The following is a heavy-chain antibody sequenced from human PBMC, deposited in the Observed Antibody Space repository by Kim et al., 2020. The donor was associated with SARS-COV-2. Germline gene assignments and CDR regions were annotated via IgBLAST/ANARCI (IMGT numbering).Heavy chain of an antibody. D-gene: IGHD2-15*01. V-gene: IGHV4-4*07. Sequence: RGDTNSHPTHKSRAPSSVDTSKNQFSLKLSSVTAADTAVYYCAGRLPYFDYWGQGTLVTVSS. CDR3: AGRLPYFDY. J-gene: IGHJ4*02. CDR2: RGDT.